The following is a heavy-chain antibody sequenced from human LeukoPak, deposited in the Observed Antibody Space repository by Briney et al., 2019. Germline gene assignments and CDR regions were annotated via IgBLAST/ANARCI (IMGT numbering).Heavy chain of an antibody. CDR2: IYYSGST. V-gene: IGHV4-30-4*01. CDR3: AREGSMTTVTYFDY. Sequence: SQTLSLTCTVSGGSISSGDYYWSWIRQPPGKGLEWIGYIYYSGSTYYNPSLKSRVTISVDTSKNQSSLKLSSVTAADTAVYYCAREGSMTTVTYFDYWGQGTLVTVSS. J-gene: IGHJ4*02. D-gene: IGHD4-17*01. CDR1: GGSISSGDYY.